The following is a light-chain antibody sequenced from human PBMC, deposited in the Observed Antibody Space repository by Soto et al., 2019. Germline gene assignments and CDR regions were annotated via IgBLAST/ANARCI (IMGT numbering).Light chain of an antibody. V-gene: IGLV1-47*01. CDR1: SSNIGSNY. J-gene: IGLJ2*01. CDR3: AAWDDSLSGPVV. CDR2: RNN. Sequence: QSVLTQPPSASGTPGQRVTISCSGSSSNIGSNYVYWYQQLPGTAPKLLIYRNNQRPSGVPDRFSGSKSGTSASLAISGLRSKDEADYYCAAWDDSLSGPVVSGGGTKLTVL.